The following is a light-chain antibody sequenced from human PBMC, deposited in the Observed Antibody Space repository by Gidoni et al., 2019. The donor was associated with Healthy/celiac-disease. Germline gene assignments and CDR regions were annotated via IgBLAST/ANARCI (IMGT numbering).Light chain of an antibody. J-gene: IGKJ5*01. V-gene: IGKV4-1*01. CDR1: QSVLYSSNNKNY. CDR2: WAS. Sequence: DIVMTQSPDSLAGYLGERATINCKSSQSVLYSSNNKNYLAWYPQKPGHPPKLLIYWASTRESGVPDRFSGSGSGTDFTLTISSLQAEDVAVYYCQQYYSTPITFGQGTRLEIK. CDR3: QQYYSTPIT.